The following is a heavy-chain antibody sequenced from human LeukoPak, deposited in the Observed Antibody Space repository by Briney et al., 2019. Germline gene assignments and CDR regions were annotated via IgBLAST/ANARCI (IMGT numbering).Heavy chain of an antibody. D-gene: IGHD2-2*01. CDR1: GFTLSSYA. J-gene: IGHJ4*02. CDR3: AKDDCSSTSCYYFGEYYFDY. Sequence: SGASLRLSCAASGFTLSSYAMSWVRAALGEGLEWVSAICGSGGITYYADSVKGRFTISRDNSKNTLYLQMNSLRAEDTAVYYCAKDDCSSTSCYYFGEYYFDYWGQGTLVTVSS. V-gene: IGHV3-23*01. CDR2: ICGSGGIT.